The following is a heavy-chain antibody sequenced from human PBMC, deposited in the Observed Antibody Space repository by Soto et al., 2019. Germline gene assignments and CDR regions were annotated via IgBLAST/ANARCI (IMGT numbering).Heavy chain of an antibody. J-gene: IGHJ6*03. D-gene: IGHD3-3*01. Sequence: SETLSLTCTVSGGSISSSSYYWGWIRQPPGKGLEWIGSIYYSGSTYYNPSLKSRVTISVDTSKNQFSLKLSSVTAADTAVYYCARLGGVFGVVMDYYYYYYMDVWGKGTTVTVSS. CDR1: GGSISSSSYY. V-gene: IGHV4-39*01. CDR2: IYYSGST. CDR3: ARLGGVFGVVMDYYYYYYMDV.